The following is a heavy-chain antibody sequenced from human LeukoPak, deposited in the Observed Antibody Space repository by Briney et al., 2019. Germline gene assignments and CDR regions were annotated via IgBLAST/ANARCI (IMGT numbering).Heavy chain of an antibody. D-gene: IGHD3-9*01. J-gene: IGHJ6*03. CDR2: ISGSGGST. V-gene: IGHV3-23*01. Sequence: GGSLRLSCAASGFTFSSYAMSWVRQAPGKGLEWVSAISGSGGSTYYADSVKGRFTISRDNSKNTLYLQMNSLRAEDTAVYYCAGRSTRYSDRGYYYMDVWGKGTTVTVSS. CDR1: GFTFSSYA. CDR3: AGRSTRYSDRGYYYMDV.